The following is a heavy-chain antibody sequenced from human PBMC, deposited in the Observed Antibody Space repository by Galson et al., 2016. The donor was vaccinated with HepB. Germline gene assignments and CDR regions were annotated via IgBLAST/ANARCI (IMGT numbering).Heavy chain of an antibody. V-gene: IGHV1-18*01. CDR1: GYNFIYYG. D-gene: IGHD1-7*01. CDR2: ISPYNDNS. J-gene: IGHJ4*02. CDR3: ARVDNWTYDY. Sequence: SVKVSCKADGYNFIYYGISWVRQAPGQGLEWLGWISPYNDNSDSAQKIRGRVTLTTDTSTSTAYMELRSLRSDDTAAYYCARVDNWTYDYWGQGTLVTVSS.